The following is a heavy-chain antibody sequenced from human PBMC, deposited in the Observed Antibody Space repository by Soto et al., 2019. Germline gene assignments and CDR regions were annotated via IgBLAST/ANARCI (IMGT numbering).Heavy chain of an antibody. CDR3: ARAQQLAFDY. V-gene: IGHV3-30*19. J-gene: IGHJ4*02. D-gene: IGHD6-13*01. Sequence: GGSLRLSCVASRFTFRTYGMHWVRQAPGKGLECVAVISYDGSNKYYADSVKGRFTISRDNSKNTLYLQMNSLRAEDTAVYYCARAQQLAFDYWGQGTLVTVSS. CDR2: ISYDGSNK. CDR1: RFTFRTYG.